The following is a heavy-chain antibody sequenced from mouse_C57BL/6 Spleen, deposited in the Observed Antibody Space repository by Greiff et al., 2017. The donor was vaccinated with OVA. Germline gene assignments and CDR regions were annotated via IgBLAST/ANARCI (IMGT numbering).Heavy chain of an antibody. CDR2: FYPGSGSI. D-gene: IGHD1-1*01. V-gene: IGHV1-62-2*01. CDR3: ARHEGDYYGSSSDWYFDV. CDR1: GYTFTEYT. J-gene: IGHJ1*03. Sequence: QVQLKQSGAELVKPGASVKLSCKASGYTFTEYTIHWVKQRSGQGLEWIGWFYPGSGSIKYNETFKDKATLTADKSSSTVYMELSRLTSEDSAVYFCARHEGDYYGSSSDWYFDVWGTGTTVTVSS.